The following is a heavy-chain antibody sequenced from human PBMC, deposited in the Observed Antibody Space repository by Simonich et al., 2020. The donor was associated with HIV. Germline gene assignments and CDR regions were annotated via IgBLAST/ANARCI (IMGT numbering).Heavy chain of an antibody. Sequence: QVQLQESGPGLVKPSETLSLTCVVSGYSISSGYYWGCIRQPPGKGLEWIAILYHGGTPLYHPSLKSRVTISLDKAKNQFSLRLSSVTAADTAVYYCARIVGRSTIFGVVTNPSWFDPWGQGTLVTVSS. J-gene: IGHJ5*02. D-gene: IGHD3-3*01. V-gene: IGHV4-38-2*01. CDR3: ARIVGRSTIFGVVTNPSWFDP. CDR2: LYHGGTP. CDR1: GYSISSGYY.